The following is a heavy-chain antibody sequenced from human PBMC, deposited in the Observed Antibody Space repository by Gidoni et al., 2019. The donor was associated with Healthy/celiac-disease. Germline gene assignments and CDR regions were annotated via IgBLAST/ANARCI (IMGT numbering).Heavy chain of an antibody. J-gene: IGHJ6*02. D-gene: IGHD3-9*01. CDR2: IYHSGST. CDR1: GGSISSSNW. V-gene: IGHV4-4*02. Sequence: QVQLQESGPGLVKPSGTLSLTCAVSGGSISSSNWWSWVRQPPGKGLEWLGEIYHSGSTNYNPSLKSRVTISVDKSKNQFSLKLSSVTAADTAVYYCARVMNILTGYSLAYYYYGMDVWGQGTTVTVSS. CDR3: ARVMNILTGYSLAYYYYGMDV.